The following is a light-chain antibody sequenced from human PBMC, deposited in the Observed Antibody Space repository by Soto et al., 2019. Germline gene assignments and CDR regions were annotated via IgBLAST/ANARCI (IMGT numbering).Light chain of an antibody. Sequence: EIVLTQSPGTLSLSPGERATLSCRASQSVSSSYLAWYQQKPGQAPRLLIYGASSRATGIPDRFSGSGSGTDFTLTISRLEPEDFAVYYGHQYRSSPPRWTFGQGTKVEIK. CDR3: HQYRSSPPRWT. CDR2: GAS. V-gene: IGKV3-20*01. CDR1: QSVSSSY. J-gene: IGKJ1*01.